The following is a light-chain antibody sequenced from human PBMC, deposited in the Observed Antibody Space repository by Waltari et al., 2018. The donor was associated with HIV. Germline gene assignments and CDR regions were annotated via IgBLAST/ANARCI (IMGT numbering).Light chain of an antibody. CDR2: DAS. CDR1: QDITNY. Sequence: DIQMTQSPSSLSASVGDRVTITCQASQDITNYLNWYQHKQGKAPKLLIYDASILEIGVASRFSGSGSGTEFTLTISSLQPEDIGTYYCQQYDILYSFGQGTKVELK. J-gene: IGKJ2*03. V-gene: IGKV1-33*01. CDR3: QQYDILYS.